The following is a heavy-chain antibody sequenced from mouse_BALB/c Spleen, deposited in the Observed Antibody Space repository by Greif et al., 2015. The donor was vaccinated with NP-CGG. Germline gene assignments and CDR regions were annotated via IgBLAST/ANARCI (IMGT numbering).Heavy chain of an antibody. CDR3: ARHYRYDGFAY. V-gene: IGHV1-9*01. CDR2: ILPGSGST. D-gene: IGHD2-14*01. J-gene: IGHJ3*01. CDR1: GYTFSSYW. Sequence: VQLVESGAELMKPGASVKISCKATGYTFSSYWIEWVKQRPGHGLEWIGEILPGSGSTNYNEKFKGKATFTADTSSNTAYMQLSSLTSEDSAVYYCARHYRYDGFAYWGQGTLVTVSA.